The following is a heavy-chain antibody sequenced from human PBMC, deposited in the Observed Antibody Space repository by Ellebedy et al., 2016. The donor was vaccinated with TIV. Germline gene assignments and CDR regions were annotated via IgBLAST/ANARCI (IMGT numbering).Heavy chain of an antibody. CDR2: INHSGST. D-gene: IGHD2-15*01. CDR1: GGSFSGYY. V-gene: IGHV4-34*01. Sequence: SETLSLXXAVYGGSFSGYYWSWIRQPPGKGLEWIGEINHSGSTNYNPSLKSRVTISVDTSKNQFSLKLSSVTAADTAVYYCARGVPDINWFDPWGQGTLVTVSS. CDR3: ARGVPDINWFDP. J-gene: IGHJ5*02.